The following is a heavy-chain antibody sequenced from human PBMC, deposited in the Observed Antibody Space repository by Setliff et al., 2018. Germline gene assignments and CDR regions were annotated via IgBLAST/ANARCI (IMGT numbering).Heavy chain of an antibody. Sequence: LRLSCAASGFTFSSYGMHWVRQAPGKGREWVAVIWYEGSNKYYADSVKGRFTISRDNSKTTLYLQMNSRRAEDTAVYYCAKGEYSYGNNYYYYGMDVWGQGTTVTVSS. V-gene: IGHV3-33*06. CDR1: GFTFSSYG. J-gene: IGHJ6*02. CDR2: IWYEGSNK. CDR3: AKGEYSYGNNYYYYGMDV. D-gene: IGHD5-18*01.